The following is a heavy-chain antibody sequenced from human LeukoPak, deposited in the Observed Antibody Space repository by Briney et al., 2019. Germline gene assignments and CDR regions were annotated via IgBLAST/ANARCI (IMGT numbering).Heavy chain of an antibody. Sequence: PGGSLRLSCAASAFSFSKFALIWVRQAPGKGLEWVSAITANGGYTLYADAVKGRFTVSRDNSKNTLYLQINSLRPEDTAMYYYAKDPNGDYMGAFDFWGQGTMVTVSS. J-gene: IGHJ3*01. V-gene: IGHV3-23*01. D-gene: IGHD4-17*01. CDR3: AKDPNGDYMGAFDF. CDR2: ITANGGYT. CDR1: AFSFSKFA.